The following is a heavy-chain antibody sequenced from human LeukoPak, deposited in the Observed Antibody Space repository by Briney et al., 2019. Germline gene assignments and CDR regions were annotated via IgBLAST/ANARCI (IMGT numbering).Heavy chain of an antibody. J-gene: IGHJ4*02. V-gene: IGHV3-9*01. CDR1: GLTFDDYA. CDR2: ISWNSGSI. CDR3: AKGVRDYYGSGSGPDY. D-gene: IGHD3-10*01. Sequence: GGSLRLSCAASGLTFDDYAMHWVRQAPGKGLEWISGISWNSGSIGYADSVKGRFTISRDNAKNSLYLQMNSLRAEDTALYYCAKGVRDYYGSGSGPDYWGQGTLVTVSS.